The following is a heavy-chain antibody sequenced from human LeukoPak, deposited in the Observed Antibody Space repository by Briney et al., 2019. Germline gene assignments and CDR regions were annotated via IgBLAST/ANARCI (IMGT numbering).Heavy chain of an antibody. J-gene: IGHJ6*02. CDR2: INAGNGNT. Sequence: ASVKVSCKASGYTFTSYAMHWARQAPGQRLEWMGWINAGNGNTKFSQKFQGRVTITRDTSASTAYMELSSLRSEDTAVYYCARFLGGSYGMDVWGQGTTVTVSS. V-gene: IGHV1-3*01. D-gene: IGHD1-26*01. CDR1: GYTFTSYA. CDR3: ARFLGGSYGMDV.